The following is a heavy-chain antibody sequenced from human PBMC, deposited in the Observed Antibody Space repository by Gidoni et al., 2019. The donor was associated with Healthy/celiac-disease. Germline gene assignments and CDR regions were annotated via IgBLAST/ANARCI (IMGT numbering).Heavy chain of an antibody. CDR2: IYYSGST. CDR1: GGSISSYY. V-gene: IGHV4-59*01. D-gene: IGHD4-17*01. J-gene: IGHJ4*02. CDR3: ARDYPGDYGY. Sequence: QVQLQESGPGLVKPSESLSLTCTVSGGSISSYYWSWLRQPPGKGLEWIGYIYYSGSTNYNPSLKSRVTISVDTSKNQFSLKLSSVTAADTAVYYCARDYPGDYGYWGQGTLVTVSS.